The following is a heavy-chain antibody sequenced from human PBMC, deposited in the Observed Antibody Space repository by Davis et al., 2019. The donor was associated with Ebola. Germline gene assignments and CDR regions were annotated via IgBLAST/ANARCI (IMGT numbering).Heavy chain of an antibody. CDR2: ISYDGSNK. V-gene: IGHV3-30*04. Sequence: GESLKISCAASGFTFSSYAMHWVRQAPGKGLEWVAVISYDGSNKYYADSVKGRFTISRDNSKNTLYLQMSSLRDEDTAVYYCATDRNWDFDYWGQGTLVTVSS. J-gene: IGHJ4*02. D-gene: IGHD7-27*01. CDR3: ATDRNWDFDY. CDR1: GFTFSSYA.